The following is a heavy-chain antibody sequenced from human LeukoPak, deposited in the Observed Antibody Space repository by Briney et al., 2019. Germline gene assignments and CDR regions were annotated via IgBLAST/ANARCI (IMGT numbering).Heavy chain of an antibody. V-gene: IGHV2-70*01. D-gene: IGHD4-17*01. CDR2: IDWDDDK. CDR1: GFSLSTIGLC. J-gene: IGHJ4*02. Sequence: SGPALVKPTQTLTLTCTVSGFSLSTIGLCVSWIRQPPGKALEWLALIDWDDDKYYSTSLKARLTISKDTSKNQVVLTMTNMDSADTATYYCARISRDDYGDYDYFDYWGQGTLVTVSS. CDR3: ARISRDDYGDYDYFDY.